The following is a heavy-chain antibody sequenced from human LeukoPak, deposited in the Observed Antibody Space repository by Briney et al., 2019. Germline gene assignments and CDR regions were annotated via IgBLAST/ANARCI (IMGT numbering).Heavy chain of an antibody. CDR2: ISSSGSTI. CDR1: GFTFSDYY. CDR3: ARDPMNYYDSSGYWVY. Sequence: GGSLRLSCAASGFTFSDYYMSWIRQAPGKGLEWVSYISSSGSTIYYADSVKGRFTISRDNAKNSLYLQMNSLRAEDTAVYYCARDPMNYYDSSGYWVYWGQGTLVTVSS. V-gene: IGHV3-11*04. J-gene: IGHJ4*02. D-gene: IGHD3-22*01.